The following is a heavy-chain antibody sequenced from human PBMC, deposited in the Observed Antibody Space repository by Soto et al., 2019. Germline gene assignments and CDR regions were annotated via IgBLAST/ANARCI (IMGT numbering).Heavy chain of an antibody. CDR2: ISSDGNNK. D-gene: IGHD4-17*01. CDR1: GFTFDSYG. Sequence: QVQLVESGGGVVQPGRSLRLSCAASGFTFDSYGMHWVRQAPGKGLEWVAVISSDGNNKYYADSVKGRLSIYRDNFNNIPQLQMSSMTVEETAVYYGVNNPLQNTVNTCGSWGQGTLVTVSS. V-gene: IGHV3-30*18. CDR3: VNNPLQNTVNTCGS. J-gene: IGHJ5*02.